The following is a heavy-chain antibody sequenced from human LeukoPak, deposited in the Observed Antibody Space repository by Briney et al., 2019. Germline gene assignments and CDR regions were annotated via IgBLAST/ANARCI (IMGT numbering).Heavy chain of an antibody. CDR1: GYSISSGYY. J-gene: IGHJ6*03. CDR2: IYHSGST. D-gene: IGHD3-22*01. Sequence: SETLSLTCTVSGYSISSGYYWGWIRQPPGKGLEWIGSIYHSGSTYYNPSLKSRVTISVDTSKNQFSLKLSSVTAADTAVYYCARGEYYYDSSGYFGPRYYYYYMDVWGKGTTVTVSS. V-gene: IGHV4-38-2*02. CDR3: ARGEYYYDSSGYFGPRYYYYYMDV.